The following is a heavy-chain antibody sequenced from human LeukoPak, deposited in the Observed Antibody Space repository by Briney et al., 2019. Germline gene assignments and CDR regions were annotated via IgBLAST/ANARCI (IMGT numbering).Heavy chain of an antibody. V-gene: IGHV3-15*01. D-gene: IGHD2-2*01. CDR3: TKVKGYCNNTSCYPTAFDI. Sequence: GGSLRLSCAASGFTFSNAWMIWVRQAPGKGLEWVGRIKSKTNGGATDYAAPVKGRFTISRDDSKNTLYLQMNSLKTEDTAIYYCTKVKGYCNNTSCYPTAFDIWGQGTMVTISS. CDR1: GFTFSNAW. CDR2: IKSKTNGGAT. J-gene: IGHJ3*02.